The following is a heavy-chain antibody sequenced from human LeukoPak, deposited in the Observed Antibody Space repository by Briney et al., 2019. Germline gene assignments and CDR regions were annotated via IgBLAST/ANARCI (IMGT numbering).Heavy chain of an antibody. CDR2: INHSGST. V-gene: IGHV4-34*01. Sequence: PSETLSLTCAVYGGSFSGYYWSWIRQPPGKGLEWIGEINHSGSTNYNPSLKSRVTISVDTSKNQFSLKLSSVTAADTAVYYCARVKQEHSSSWLDYYYYYMDVWGKGTTVTVSS. CDR1: GGSFSGYY. D-gene: IGHD6-6*01. J-gene: IGHJ6*03. CDR3: ARVKQEHSSSWLDYYYYYMDV.